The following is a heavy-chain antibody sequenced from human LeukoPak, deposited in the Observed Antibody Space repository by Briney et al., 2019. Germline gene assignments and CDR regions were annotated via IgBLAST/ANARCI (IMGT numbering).Heavy chain of an antibody. J-gene: IGHJ5*02. CDR2: INHSGST. D-gene: IGHD6-13*01. CDR3: ARTEQQLAQDSEYNWFDP. Sequence: PSETLSLTCAVYGGSFSGYYWSWIRQPPGKGLEWIGEINHSGSTNYNPSLKSRVTISVDTSKNQFSLKLSSVTAADTAVYYCARTEQQLAQDSEYNWFDPWGQGTLVTVSS. V-gene: IGHV4-34*01. CDR1: GGSFSGYY.